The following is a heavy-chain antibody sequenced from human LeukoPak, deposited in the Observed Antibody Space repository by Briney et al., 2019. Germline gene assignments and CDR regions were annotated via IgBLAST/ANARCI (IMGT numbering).Heavy chain of an antibody. CDR2: IYYSGST. J-gene: IGHJ4*02. D-gene: IGHD3-22*01. Sequence: SETLSHTCSVSGGSITRYYWTWIRQPPGKGLEWIGYIYYSGSTNYNPSLKSRVTISVDTSKNQFSLKLSSVTAADTAVYYCARHSSGYLTFDYWGQGTLVTVSS. V-gene: IGHV4-59*01. CDR3: ARHSSGYLTFDY. CDR1: GGSITRYY.